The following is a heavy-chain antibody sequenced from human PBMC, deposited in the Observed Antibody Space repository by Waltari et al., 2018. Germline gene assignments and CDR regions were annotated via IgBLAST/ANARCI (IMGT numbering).Heavy chain of an antibody. V-gene: IGHV4-39*02. CDR2: IYYSGRT. CDR3: ARDRGSYFFDY. J-gene: IGHJ4*02. CDR1: GGSISSSSYY. D-gene: IGHD1-26*01. Sequence: QLQLQESGPGLVKPSETLSLTCTVSGGSISSSSYYWGWILQPPGQGLEWIGSIYYSGRTYYNPALKSRGTITRDTSASTADMELSSLRSEDTAGYYCARDRGSYFFDYWGQGTLVTVSS.